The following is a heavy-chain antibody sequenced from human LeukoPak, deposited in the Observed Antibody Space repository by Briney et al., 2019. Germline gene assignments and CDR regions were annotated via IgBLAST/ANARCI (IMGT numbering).Heavy chain of an antibody. CDR1: GHXFTNFW. V-gene: IGHV5-51*01. CDR3: VLAAASGVMFDT. Sequence: GESLKISCNGSGHXFTNFWICWVRQMPGKGLGWMGIIYPADSDTKYSPSFQGQVTISADKSISTAYVQWSSLKASDTAMYYCVLAAASGVMFDTWGQGTLVTVSS. D-gene: IGHD6-13*01. CDR2: IYPADSDT. J-gene: IGHJ5*02.